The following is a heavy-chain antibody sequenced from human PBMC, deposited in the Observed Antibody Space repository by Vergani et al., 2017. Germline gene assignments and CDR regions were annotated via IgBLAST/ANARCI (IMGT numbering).Heavy chain of an antibody. V-gene: IGHV1-69*01. D-gene: IGHD3-22*01. Sequence: QVQLVQSGAEVKKPGSSVKVSCKASGGTFRSYAISWVRQAPGQGLEWMGGIIPIFGTANYAQKFQGRVTITADESTSTAYMELSSLRSEDTAVYYCARRETSYYYDSSAPLGFAFDIWGQGTMVTVSS. CDR2: IIPIFGTA. J-gene: IGHJ3*02. CDR1: GGTFRSYA. CDR3: ARRETSYYYDSSAPLGFAFDI.